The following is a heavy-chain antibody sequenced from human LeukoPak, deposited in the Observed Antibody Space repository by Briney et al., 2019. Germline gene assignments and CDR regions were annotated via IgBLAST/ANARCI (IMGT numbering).Heavy chain of an antibody. Sequence: GGSLRLSCAASGFTFSDYYMSWIRQAPGKGLEWVSYISSSSSYTNYADSVKGRFTISRDNAKNTLYLQMNSLRAEDTAVYYCAKDRNYYYDSSGYYAYWGQGTLVTVSS. CDR3: AKDRNYYYDSSGYYAY. J-gene: IGHJ4*02. V-gene: IGHV3-11*05. CDR2: ISSSSSYT. CDR1: GFTFSDYY. D-gene: IGHD3-22*01.